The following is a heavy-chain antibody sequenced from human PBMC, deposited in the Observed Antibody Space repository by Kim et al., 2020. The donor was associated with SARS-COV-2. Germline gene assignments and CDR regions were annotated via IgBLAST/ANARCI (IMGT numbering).Heavy chain of an antibody. CDR2: IRATAGTT. CDR3: VKGGFTSCLDP. J-gene: IGHJ5*02. V-gene: IGHV3-23*01. Sequence: GGSLRLSCAASGFTFSSYSMSWVRQAPGKGLEWVSTIRATAGTTYYADSVKGRFTISRDNSNNILYLQMNILRAEDTALYYCVKGGFTSCLDPCGGGTLV. CDR1: GFTFSSYS.